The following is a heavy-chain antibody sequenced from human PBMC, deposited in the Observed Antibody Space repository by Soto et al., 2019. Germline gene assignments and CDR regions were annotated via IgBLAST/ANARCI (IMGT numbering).Heavy chain of an antibody. J-gene: IGHJ6*02. D-gene: IGHD6-19*01. CDR1: GFTFSSYS. Sequence: PGGSLRLSCAASGFTFSSYSMNWVRQAPGKGLEWVSYISSSSSTIYYADSVKGRFTISRDNAKNSLYLQMNSLRDEDTAVYYCARQSDQWRVYYYYGMDVWGQGTTVTVSS. CDR3: ARQSDQWRVYYYYGMDV. V-gene: IGHV3-48*02. CDR2: ISSSSSTI.